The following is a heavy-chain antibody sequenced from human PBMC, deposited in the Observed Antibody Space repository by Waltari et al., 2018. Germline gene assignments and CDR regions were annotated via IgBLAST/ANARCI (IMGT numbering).Heavy chain of an antibody. CDR2: IFPFFGTA. J-gene: IGHJ4*02. CDR1: GGTFSSYA. V-gene: IGHV1-69*01. D-gene: IGHD3-3*01. Sequence: ASGGTFSSYAISWVRQAPGQGLEWMGGIFPFFGTANYAQKFQGRVTITADESTSTAYMELSSLRSEDTAVYYCASGSWGDFWSGYPHDYWGQGTLVTVSS. CDR3: ASGSWGDFWSGYPHDY.